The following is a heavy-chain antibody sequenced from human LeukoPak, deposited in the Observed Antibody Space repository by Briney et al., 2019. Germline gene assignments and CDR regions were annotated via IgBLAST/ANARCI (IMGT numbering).Heavy chain of an antibody. CDR2: ISSSSSYI. J-gene: IGHJ4*02. CDR1: GFTFSSYS. CDR3: ARVAAAGNHYFDY. V-gene: IGHV3-21*01. D-gene: IGHD6-13*01. Sequence: GGSLRLSCAASGFTFSSYSMTWVRQAPGKGLEWVSSISSSSSYIYYADSVKGRFTISRDNAKNSLYLQMNSLRAEDTAVYYCARVAAAGNHYFDYWGQGTLVTVSS.